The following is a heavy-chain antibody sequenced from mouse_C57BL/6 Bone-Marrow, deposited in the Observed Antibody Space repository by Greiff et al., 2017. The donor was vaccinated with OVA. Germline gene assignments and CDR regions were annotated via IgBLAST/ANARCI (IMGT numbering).Heavy chain of an antibody. CDR1: GYTFTSYD. V-gene: IGHV1-85*01. Sequence: QVQLQQSGPELVKPGASVKLSCKASGYTFTSYDINWVKQRPGQGLEWIGWIYPRDGSTKYNEKFKGKATLTVDTSSSTAYMELHSLTSEDSAVSFCARLGALYYGYDEFAYWGQGTLVTVSA. D-gene: IGHD2-2*01. J-gene: IGHJ3*01. CDR2: IYPRDGST. CDR3: ARLGALYYGYDEFAY.